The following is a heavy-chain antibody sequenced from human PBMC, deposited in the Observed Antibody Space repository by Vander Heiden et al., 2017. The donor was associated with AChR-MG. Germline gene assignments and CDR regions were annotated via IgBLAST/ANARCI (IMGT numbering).Heavy chain of an antibody. CDR1: GSTFSSYA. V-gene: IGHV3-30-3*01. CDR2: ISYDGSNK. Sequence: QVQLVESGGGVVQPGRSLRLSCAAPGSTFSSYAMHWVRQAPGKGLEWVAVISYDGSNKYYADSVKGRFTISRDNSKNTLYLQMNSLRAEDTAVYYCARDPAYCGGDCYPSITTYFDYWGQGTLVTVSS. CDR3: ARDPAYCGGDCYPSITTYFDY. J-gene: IGHJ4*02. D-gene: IGHD2-21*01.